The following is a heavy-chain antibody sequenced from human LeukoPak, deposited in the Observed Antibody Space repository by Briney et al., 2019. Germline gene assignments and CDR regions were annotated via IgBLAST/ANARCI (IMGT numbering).Heavy chain of an antibody. J-gene: IGHJ3*02. CDR1: GFTLSSYS. Sequence: PGGSLRLSCAASGFTLSSYSMNWVRQAPGKGLEWVSPFSSSSSHIYYADSVKGRFTISRDNAKNSLYLQMSSLRAEDTAVYYCARGVAAARYAAFDIWGHGTMVTVSS. D-gene: IGHD6-13*01. CDR3: ARGVAAARYAAFDI. CDR2: FSSSSSHI. V-gene: IGHV3-21*01.